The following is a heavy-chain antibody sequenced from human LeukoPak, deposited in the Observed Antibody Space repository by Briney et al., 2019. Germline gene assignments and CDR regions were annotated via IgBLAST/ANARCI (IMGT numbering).Heavy chain of an antibody. J-gene: IGHJ4*02. CDR1: GFTFGDYA. CDR3: AKPLPSYCSSTSCRLMDDY. V-gene: IGHV3-23*01. Sequence: GGSLRLSCTGSGFTFGDYAMSWFRQAPGKGLEWVSAISGSGGSTYYADSVKGRFTISRDNSKNTLYLQMNSLRAEDTAVYYCAKPLPSYCSSTSCRLMDDYWGQGTLVTVSS. CDR2: ISGSGGST. D-gene: IGHD2-2*01.